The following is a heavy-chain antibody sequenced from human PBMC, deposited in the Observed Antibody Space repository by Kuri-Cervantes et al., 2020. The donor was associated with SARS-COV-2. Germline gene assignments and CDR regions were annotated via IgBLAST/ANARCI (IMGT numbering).Heavy chain of an antibody. CDR2: IYTSGST. CDR3: ARDYSGGWGY. Sequence: SQTLSLTCAVYGGSFSGYYWSWIRQPPGKGLEWIGRIYTSGSTNYNPSLKSRVTMSVDTFKNQFSLKLSSVTAADTAVYYCARDYSGGWGYWGQGTLVTVSS. V-gene: IGHV4-59*10. CDR1: GGSFSGYY. D-gene: IGHD1-26*01. J-gene: IGHJ4*02.